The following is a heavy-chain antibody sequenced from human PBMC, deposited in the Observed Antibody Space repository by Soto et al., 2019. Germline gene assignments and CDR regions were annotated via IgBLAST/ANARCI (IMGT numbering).Heavy chain of an antibody. CDR2: ISAYNGNT. CDR1: GYTFSNYG. CDR3: ARDSPPVDY. V-gene: IGHV1-18*01. J-gene: IGHJ4*02. Sequence: ASVKVSCRASGYTFSNYGISWVRQAPGQGLEWMGWISAYNGNTKYAQKLQGRVTMTTDTSTSTAYMELRSLRSDDTAVYYCARDSPPVDYWGQGTLVTVSS.